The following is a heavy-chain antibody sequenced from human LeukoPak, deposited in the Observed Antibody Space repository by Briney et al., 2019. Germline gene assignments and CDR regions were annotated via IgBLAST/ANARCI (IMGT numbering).Heavy chain of an antibody. V-gene: IGHV4-39*07. CDR2: IYYSGST. J-gene: IGHJ4*02. CDR3: AREKLLWFGELLDFDY. D-gene: IGHD3-10*01. CDR1: GGSISSSSYY. Sequence: SETLSLTCTVSGGSISSSSYYWGWIRQPPGKGLEWIGSIYYSGSTYYNPSLKSRVTISVDTSKNQFSLKLSSVTAANTAVYYCAREKLLWFGELLDFDYWGQGTLVTVSS.